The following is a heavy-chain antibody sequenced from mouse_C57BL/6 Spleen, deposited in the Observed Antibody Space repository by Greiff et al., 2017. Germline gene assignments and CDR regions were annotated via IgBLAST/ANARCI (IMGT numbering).Heavy chain of an antibody. CDR2: IFPGSGST. CDR3: ARFITTVVAPLDY. CDR1: GYTFTDYY. D-gene: IGHD1-1*01. Sequence: QVQLKQSGPELVKPGASVKISCKASGYTFTDYYINWVKQRPGQGLEWIGWIFPGSGSTYYNEKFKGKATLTVDKSSSTAYMLLSSLTSEDSAVYFCARFITTVVAPLDYWGPGTTLTVPS. V-gene: IGHV1-75*01. J-gene: IGHJ2*01.